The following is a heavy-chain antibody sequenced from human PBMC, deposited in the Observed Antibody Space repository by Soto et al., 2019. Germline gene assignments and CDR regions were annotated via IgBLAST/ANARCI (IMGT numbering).Heavy chain of an antibody. V-gene: IGHV1-69*09. Sequence: QAQLVQSGAEVKKPGSSVNVSCTASGGTFGNHAISWVRQVPGQGLEWMGGIIPVLGVGDNAQKFQGRVTITADTSTNTAYMELSSLRSEDTAHYYCAREAGYSYGYVFDYWGQGTLVIVSS. CDR3: AREAGYSYGYVFDY. CDR1: GGTFGNHA. J-gene: IGHJ4*02. CDR2: IIPVLGVG. D-gene: IGHD5-18*01.